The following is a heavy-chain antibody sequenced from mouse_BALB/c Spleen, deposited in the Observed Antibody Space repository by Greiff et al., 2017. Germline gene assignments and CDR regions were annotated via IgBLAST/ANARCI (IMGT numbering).Heavy chain of an antibody. CDR2: IFPGTGTT. J-gene: IGHJ4*01. CDR3: ARGYGSSFYAMDY. CDR1: GYTFTSYW. Sequence: QVQLQQPGAELVKPGASVKLSCKASGYTFTSYWMHWVKQRPGQGLEWIGEIFPGTGTTYYNEKFKGKATLTIDTSSSTAYMQLSSLTSEDSAVYFCARGYGSSFYAMDYWGQGTSVTVSS. D-gene: IGHD1-1*01. V-gene: IGHV1S132*01.